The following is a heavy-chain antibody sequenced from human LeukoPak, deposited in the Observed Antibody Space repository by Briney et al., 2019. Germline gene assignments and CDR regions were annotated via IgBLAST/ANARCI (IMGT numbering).Heavy chain of an antibody. CDR1: GGSFSGYY. V-gene: IGHV4-34*01. CDR3: ARDRYGGNSGEFDY. Sequence: SETLSLTCAVYGGSFSGYYWSWIRQPPGKGLEWIGEINHSGSTNYNPSLKSRVTISVDTSKNQFSLKLSSVTAADTAVYYCARDRYGGNSGEFDYWGQGTLVTVSS. D-gene: IGHD4-23*01. CDR2: INHSGST. J-gene: IGHJ4*02.